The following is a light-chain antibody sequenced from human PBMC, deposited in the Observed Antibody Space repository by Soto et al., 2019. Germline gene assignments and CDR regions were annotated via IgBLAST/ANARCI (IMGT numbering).Light chain of an antibody. CDR3: QQYNNWPFT. CDR1: QSVSSN. CDR2: GAS. Sequence: EIVMTQSPATLPVSPGERATLSCRASQSVSSNLAWYQQKPGQAPRLLIYGASSRATGIPARFSGSGSGTEFTLTISSLQSGDFAVYYCQQYNNWPFTFGPGTIVDIK. J-gene: IGKJ3*01. V-gene: IGKV3-15*01.